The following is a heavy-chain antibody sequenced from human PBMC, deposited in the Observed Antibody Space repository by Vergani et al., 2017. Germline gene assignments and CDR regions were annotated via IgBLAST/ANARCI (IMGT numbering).Heavy chain of an antibody. CDR2: ISAYNGNT. CDR1: GYTFTSYG. J-gene: IGHJ6*02. Sequence: QVQLVQSGAEVKKPGASVKVSCKASGYTFTSYGISWVRQAPGQGLEWMGWISAYNGNTNNAQKVQGRVTMTTDTSTSTAYMELRSLRTDDTAVYYCARGRAYGSGSPHYYYGMDVWGQGTTVTVSS. V-gene: IGHV1-18*01. CDR3: ARGRAYGSGSPHYYYGMDV. D-gene: IGHD3-10*01.